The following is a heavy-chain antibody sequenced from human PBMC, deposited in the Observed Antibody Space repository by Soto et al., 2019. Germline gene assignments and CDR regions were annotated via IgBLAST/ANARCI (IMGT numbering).Heavy chain of an antibody. Sequence: ASVKVSCKAYGYTFTSYGISWVRQAPGQGLEWMGWINGYNGNTDYPQKVQGRVTMTTDTSTSTAYMELRSLRSDDTAVYYCAREGSAPYYYYGMVVWGQGTTVTVAS. CDR2: INGYNGNT. CDR3: AREGSAPYYYYGMVV. J-gene: IGHJ6*02. D-gene: IGHD6-19*01. V-gene: IGHV1-18*01. CDR1: GYTFTSYG.